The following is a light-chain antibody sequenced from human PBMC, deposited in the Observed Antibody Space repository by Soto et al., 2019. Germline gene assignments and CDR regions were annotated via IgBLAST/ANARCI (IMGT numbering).Light chain of an antibody. CDR3: SSYTSSSTRV. V-gene: IGLV2-14*01. Sequence: QSALTQPASVSGSPGQSITISCTGTSSDVGDYNYVSWYQQHPGXXXXLMXXXXXXXXXXXXXRXXXXXSXXXXXXXXXXXQXEDEADYYCSSYTSSSTRVFGTGTKLTVL. J-gene: IGLJ1*01. CDR1: SSDVGDYNY. CDR2: XXX.